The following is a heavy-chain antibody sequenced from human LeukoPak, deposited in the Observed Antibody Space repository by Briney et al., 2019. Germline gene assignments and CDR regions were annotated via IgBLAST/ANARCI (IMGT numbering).Heavy chain of an antibody. V-gene: IGHV4-59*01. CDR2: IYSSGST. J-gene: IGHJ2*01. D-gene: IGHD4-23*01. CDR3: ARSVVTLYWYFDL. CDR1: GGSIRGYF. Sequence: SETLSLTCTVPGGSIRGYFWSWIRQPPGKGLEWIGHIYSSGSTTYTPSPPGRVTISLDTSKHKFSLKLSSATTADTAVYYCARSVVTLYWYFDLWGRGTLVTVSS.